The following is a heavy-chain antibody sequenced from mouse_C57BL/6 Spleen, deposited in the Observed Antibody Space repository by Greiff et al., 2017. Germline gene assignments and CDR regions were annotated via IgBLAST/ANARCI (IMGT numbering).Heavy chain of an antibody. D-gene: IGHD1-1*01. CDR1: GYTFTDYY. CDR3: ERRITTEGAMDY. V-gene: IGHV1-75*01. Sequence: QVQLQQSGPELVKPGASVTISCKASGYTFTDYYINWVKQRPGQGLEWIGWIFPGSGSAYYTEKFKGKATLTVDKSSSTAYMLLSSLTSEDAAVDFCERRITTEGAMDYWGQGTSVTVSS. CDR2: IFPGSGSA. J-gene: IGHJ4*01.